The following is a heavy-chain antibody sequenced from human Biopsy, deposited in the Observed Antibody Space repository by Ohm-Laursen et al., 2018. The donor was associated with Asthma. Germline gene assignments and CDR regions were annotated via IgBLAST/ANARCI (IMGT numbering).Heavy chain of an antibody. D-gene: IGHD2-15*01. CDR1: GFTFNYYS. J-gene: IGHJ6*02. CDR3: ARDSGGDWSCSDRRCDYYYTYAMDV. CDR2: ISSGTTYI. Sequence: SLRLSCAASGFTFNYYSINWVRQAPGNGLEWVASISSGTTYIYYSDSAKGRFTISRDNGKNSLFLQMSSIRAEDTAVYYCARDSGGDWSCSDRRCDYYYTYAMDVWGQGTTVTVSS. V-gene: IGHV3-21*01.